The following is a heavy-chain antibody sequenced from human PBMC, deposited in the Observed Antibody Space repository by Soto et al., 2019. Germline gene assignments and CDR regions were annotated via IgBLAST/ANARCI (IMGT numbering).Heavy chain of an antibody. V-gene: IGHV1-69*06. Sequence: QVQLVQSGAEVKNPGSSVRVSCKTSGFTFNVYGIHWVRQAPGQGLEWMGGLIPIYDEPNYAQKFQGRVTMTADKSTATVYLELNSLRSEDTAVYFGARVRDTHLDHYVLDVWGQGTTVTVSS. CDR1: GFTFNVYG. CDR3: ARVRDTHLDHYVLDV. J-gene: IGHJ6*02. D-gene: IGHD3-10*02. CDR2: LIPIYDEP.